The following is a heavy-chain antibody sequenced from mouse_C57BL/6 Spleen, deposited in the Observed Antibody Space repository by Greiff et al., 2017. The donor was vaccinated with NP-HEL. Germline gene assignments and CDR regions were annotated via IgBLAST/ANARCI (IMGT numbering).Heavy chain of an antibody. CDR3: ARWLLHAMDY. J-gene: IGHJ4*01. CDR1: GYSFTGYY. V-gene: IGHV1-42*01. Sequence: EVQLQQSGPELVKPGASVKISCKASGYSFTGYYMNWVKQSPEKSLEWIGEINPSTGGTTYNQKFKAKATLTVDKSSSTAYMQLKSLTSEDSAVYYCARWLLHAMDYWGQGTSVTVSS. D-gene: IGHD2-3*01. CDR2: INPSTGGT.